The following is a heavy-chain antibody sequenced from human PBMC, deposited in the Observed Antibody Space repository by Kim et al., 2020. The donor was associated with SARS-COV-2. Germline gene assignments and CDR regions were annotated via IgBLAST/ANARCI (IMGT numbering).Heavy chain of an antibody. D-gene: IGHD1-26*01. V-gene: IGHV3-30*18. CDR1: GFTFGGYA. CDR3: AKDLSGSYTYFDY. CDR2: ISYDGTNK. J-gene: IGHJ4*02. Sequence: GGSLRLSCAASGFTFGGYAIHWVRQAPGKGLEWVAVISYDGTNKYYADSVKGRFSISRDNSKNTLYLQMNSLRGEDTAVYYCAKDLSGSYTYFDYWGQGT.